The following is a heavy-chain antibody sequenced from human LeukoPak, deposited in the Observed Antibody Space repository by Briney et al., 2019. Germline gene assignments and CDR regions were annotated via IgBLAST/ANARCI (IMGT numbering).Heavy chain of an antibody. Sequence: GGSLRLSRAAPGFTFSSYAMHWVRQAPGKGLEWVAVISYDGSNKYYADSVKGRFTISRDNSKNTLYLQMNSLRAEDTAVYYCAREGLTTVTYFFGYYMDVWGKGTTVTVSS. CDR3: AREGLTTVTYFFGYYMDV. J-gene: IGHJ6*03. CDR2: ISYDGSNK. V-gene: IGHV3-30*04. D-gene: IGHD4-11*01. CDR1: GFTFSSYA.